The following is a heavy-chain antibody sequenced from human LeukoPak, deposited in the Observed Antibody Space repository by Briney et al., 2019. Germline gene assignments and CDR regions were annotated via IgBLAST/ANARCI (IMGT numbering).Heavy chain of an antibody. V-gene: IGHV3-74*01. CDR3: ARSGWPYYFDY. Sequence: PGGSLRLSCAASGFTFSSYWMHWVRQAPGKGLVWVSHTHSDGSSTSYADSVRGRFTISRDDAKSTLYLQMNSLRAEDTAVYYCARSGWPYYFDYWGQGTLVTVSS. CDR1: GFTFSSYW. J-gene: IGHJ4*02. D-gene: IGHD3-22*01. CDR2: THSDGSST.